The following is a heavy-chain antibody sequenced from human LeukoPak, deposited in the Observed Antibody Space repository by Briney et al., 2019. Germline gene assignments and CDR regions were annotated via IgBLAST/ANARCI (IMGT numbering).Heavy chain of an antibody. D-gene: IGHD4-17*01. J-gene: IGHJ4*02. Sequence: PSETLSLTCAVSGGSTSSGGYSWSWIRQPPGKGLEWIGYIYYSGSTYYNPSLKSRVTISVDTSKNQFSLKLSSVTAADTAVYYCARGGVTTVGFDYWGQGTLVTVSS. CDR2: IYYSGST. CDR1: GGSTSSGGYS. V-gene: IGHV4-30-4*07. CDR3: ARGGVTTVGFDY.